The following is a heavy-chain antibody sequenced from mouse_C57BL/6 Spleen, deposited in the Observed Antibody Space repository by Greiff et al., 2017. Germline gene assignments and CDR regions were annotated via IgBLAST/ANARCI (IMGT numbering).Heavy chain of an antibody. V-gene: IGHV1-15*01. J-gene: IGHJ2*01. CDR3: TSHHYGSSFFDY. CDR1: GYTFTDYE. D-gene: IGHD1-1*01. CDR2: IDPETGGT. Sequence: VKLQESGAELVRPGASVTLSCKASGYTFTDYEMHWVKQTPVHGLEWIGAIDPETGGTAYNQKFKGKAILTADKSSSTAYMELRSLTSEDSAVYYCTSHHYGSSFFDYWGQGTTLTVSS.